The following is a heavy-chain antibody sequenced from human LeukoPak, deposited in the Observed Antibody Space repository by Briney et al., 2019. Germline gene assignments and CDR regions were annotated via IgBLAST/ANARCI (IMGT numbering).Heavy chain of an antibody. D-gene: IGHD2-8*01. CDR1: GFIFSDYY. CDR3: ARRYCTPSSCYSDY. Sequence: GGSLRLSCAASGFIFSDYYMSWIRQAPGKGLEWVSFISDGGRPLHYADSVKGRFSISRDNAKNSLYLQMNSLRDEDTAVYFCARRYCTPSSCYSDYWGQGALVTVSS. J-gene: IGHJ4*02. V-gene: IGHV3-11*01. CDR2: ISDGGRPL.